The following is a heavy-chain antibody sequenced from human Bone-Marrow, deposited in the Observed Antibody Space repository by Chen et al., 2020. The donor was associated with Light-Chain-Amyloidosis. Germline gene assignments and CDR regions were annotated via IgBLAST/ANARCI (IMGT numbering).Heavy chain of an antibody. CDR2: IYPDDSYA. CDR1: GDTVPNYW. Sequence: EVQLEQSGPEVKKPGESLKICCKGYGDTVPNYWIGWVRQMPGKGLEWMGVIYPDDSYARYSPSFEGQVTISADKSITTAYLQWRSLKASDTAMYYCARRRDGYNFDYWGQGTLVTVSS. D-gene: IGHD5-12*01. J-gene: IGHJ4*02. V-gene: IGHV5-51*01. CDR3: ARRRDGYNFDY.